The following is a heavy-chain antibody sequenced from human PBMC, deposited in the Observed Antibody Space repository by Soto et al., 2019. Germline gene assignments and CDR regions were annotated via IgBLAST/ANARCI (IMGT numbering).Heavy chain of an antibody. CDR2: ISSSSSTI. J-gene: IGHJ4*02. D-gene: IGHD3-22*01. Sequence: GGSLRLSCAASGFTFSSYSMNWVRQAPGKGLEWVSYISSSSSTIYYADSVKGRFTISRDNAKNSLYLQMNSLRDEDTAVYYCARDSRTSTYYYDSSGSKQTGIDYWGQGTLVTVSS. CDR3: ARDSRTSTYYYDSSGSKQTGIDY. CDR1: GFTFSSYS. V-gene: IGHV3-48*02.